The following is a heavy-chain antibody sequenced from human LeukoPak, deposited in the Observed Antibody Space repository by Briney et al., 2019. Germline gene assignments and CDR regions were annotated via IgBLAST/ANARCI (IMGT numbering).Heavy chain of an antibody. CDR1: GFTFSSYA. CDR3: AKYGVPAAMQYGMDV. CDR2: ISGSGGST. J-gene: IGHJ6*02. D-gene: IGHD2-2*01. Sequence: GGSLRLSCAASGFTFSSYAMSWVRQAPGKGLEWVSAISGSGGSTYYADSVKGRFTIFRDNSKNTLYLQMNSLRAEDTAVYYCAKYGVPAAMQYGMDVWGQGTTVTVSS. V-gene: IGHV3-23*01.